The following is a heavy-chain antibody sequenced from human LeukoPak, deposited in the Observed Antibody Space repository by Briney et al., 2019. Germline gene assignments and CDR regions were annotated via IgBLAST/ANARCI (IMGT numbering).Heavy chain of an antibody. J-gene: IGHJ2*01. CDR3: ARDRFTLTTSASRRWYFDL. CDR1: GYTFTNFD. V-gene: IGHV1-8*01. D-gene: IGHD4-17*01. Sequence: ASVKVSCKASGYTFTNFDINWVRQATGQGLEWMGWMNPKTGNTGSAQKLQGRVTITGNTSISTAYMELSSLRSEDTAVYYCARDRFTLTTSASRRWYFDLWGRGTLVTVSS. CDR2: MNPKTGNT.